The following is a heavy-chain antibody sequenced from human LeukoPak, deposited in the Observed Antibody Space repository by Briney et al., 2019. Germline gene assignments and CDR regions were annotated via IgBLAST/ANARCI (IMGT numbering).Heavy chain of an antibody. J-gene: IGHJ2*01. CDR2: IRFDGTDE. CDR1: GFSFSNYG. CDR3: AKDRRHTVSGGYFDL. Sequence: GGSLRLSCAASGFSFSNYGMHWVRQAPGKGLEWVAFIRFDGTDEFYADSVKGRFTISRDNAKNSLYLKVKSLRAEDTALYYCAKDRRHTVSGGYFDLWGRGTLVIVSS. V-gene: IGHV3-30*02. D-gene: IGHD3-10*01.